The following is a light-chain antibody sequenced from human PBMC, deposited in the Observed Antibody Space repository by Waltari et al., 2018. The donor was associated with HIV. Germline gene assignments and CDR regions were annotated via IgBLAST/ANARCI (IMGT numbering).Light chain of an antibody. CDR3: ASYAGGDNFPYV. CDR1: TSNIGTNN. Sequence: QSVLTQPPSASGTPGQRIIISCSGSTSNIGTNNVNWYQQLPGTTPRLLMHSNIQRPSGVPDRFSASKSGNRASLTVSGLQPEDEGFYYCASYAGGDNFPYVFGTGTEVTVL. J-gene: IGLJ1*01. V-gene: IGLV1-44*01. CDR2: SNI.